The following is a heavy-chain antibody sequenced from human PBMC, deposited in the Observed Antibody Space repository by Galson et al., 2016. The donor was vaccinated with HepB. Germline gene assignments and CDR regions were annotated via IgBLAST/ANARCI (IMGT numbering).Heavy chain of an antibody. CDR1: GLNVTTNY. V-gene: IGHV3-53*01. CDR2: IYTDDNT. J-gene: IGHJ4*02. Sequence: SCAASGLNVTTNYMAWVRQAPGKGLKWVSVIYTDDNTYFAASVKGRFTISRDSSKNTVHLHMGSMKGEDTAVYYCARSAMTRGAPLGYFDYWGQGILVTVSS. D-gene: IGHD3-10*01. CDR3: ARSAMTRGAPLGYFDY.